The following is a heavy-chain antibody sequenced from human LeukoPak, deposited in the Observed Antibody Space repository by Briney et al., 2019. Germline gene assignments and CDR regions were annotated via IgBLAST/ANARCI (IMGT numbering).Heavy chain of an antibody. Sequence: SETLSLTCTVSGGSISSYYWSWIRQPPGKGLEWIGYIYYSGSTNYNPSLKSRVTISVDTSKNQFSLKLSSVTAADTAVYYCARAHSYYYDSSGYYWDYWGQGTLVTVS. D-gene: IGHD3-22*01. CDR1: GGSISSYY. J-gene: IGHJ4*02. CDR3: ARAHSYYYDSSGYYWDY. V-gene: IGHV4-59*01. CDR2: IYYSGST.